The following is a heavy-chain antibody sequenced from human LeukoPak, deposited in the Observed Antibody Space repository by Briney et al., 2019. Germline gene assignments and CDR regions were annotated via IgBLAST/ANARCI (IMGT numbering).Heavy chain of an antibody. Sequence: SVKVSCKASGYTFTSYDINWVRQAPGQGLEWMGRIIPILGIANYAQKFQGRVTITADKSTSTAYMELSSLRSEDTAVYYCARSEIAVADTYYYYGMDVWGQGTTVTVSS. CDR2: IIPILGIA. CDR1: GYTFTSYD. J-gene: IGHJ6*02. V-gene: IGHV1-69*04. D-gene: IGHD6-19*01. CDR3: ARSEIAVADTYYYYGMDV.